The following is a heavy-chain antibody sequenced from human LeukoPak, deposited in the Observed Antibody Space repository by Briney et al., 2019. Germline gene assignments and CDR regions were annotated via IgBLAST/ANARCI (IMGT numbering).Heavy chain of an antibody. CDR3: ARASTAIY. CDR1: GFTLSTYF. D-gene: IGHD5-18*01. Sequence: GGSLRLSCAASGFTLSTYFMHWVRQAPGKGLEWVADIASDGSHTFYVESVKGRFTISRDNSKNTLYLQMNSLKAEDTAVYYCARASTAIYWGQGTLVTVSS. V-gene: IGHV3-30-3*01. J-gene: IGHJ4*02. CDR2: IASDGSHT.